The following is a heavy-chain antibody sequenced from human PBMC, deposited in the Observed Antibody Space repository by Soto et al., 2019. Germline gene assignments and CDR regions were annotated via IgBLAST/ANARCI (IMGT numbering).Heavy chain of an antibody. D-gene: IGHD3-10*01. Sequence: QVHLVQSGVEVKKPGASVKVSCKASGYNFINYGITWVRQAPGQGLEWMGWIRVHNGNTNYAQNLQGRVTMTTDTSTSTAYMELRSLRSDDTAVYYCVGDLDGSGSYYTGYWGPGTLVTVSS. CDR1: GYNFINYG. J-gene: IGHJ4*02. CDR3: VGDLDGSGSYYTGY. V-gene: IGHV1-18*01. CDR2: IRVHNGNT.